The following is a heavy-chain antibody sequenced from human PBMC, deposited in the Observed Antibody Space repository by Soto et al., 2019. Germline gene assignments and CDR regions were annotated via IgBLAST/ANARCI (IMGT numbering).Heavy chain of an antibody. CDR3: AINVRYFDAPYYFDY. CDR2: IIPIFGTA. V-gene: IGHV1-69*13. CDR1: GGTFSSYA. D-gene: IGHD3-9*01. Sequence: SVKVSCKASGGTFSSYAISWVRQAPGQGLEWMGGIIPIFGTANYAQKFQGRVTITADASTSTAYMELSSLRSEDTAVYYCAINVRYFDAPYYFDYCGQGTLVTVSS. J-gene: IGHJ4*02.